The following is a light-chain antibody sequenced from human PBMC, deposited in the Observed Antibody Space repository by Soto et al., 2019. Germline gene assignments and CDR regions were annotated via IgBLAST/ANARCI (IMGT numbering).Light chain of an antibody. Sequence: DIQMTQSPSSLSASVGDRVTITCRASQSIYSSLNWYHQKPGKAPKLLIYAASNLQSGVPSRFSGSGSGTDFTLSISSLQPEAFATYYCQQSDSAPYTFGQGTKLEI. CDR1: QSIYSS. CDR2: AAS. V-gene: IGKV1-39*01. J-gene: IGKJ2*01. CDR3: QQSDSAPYT.